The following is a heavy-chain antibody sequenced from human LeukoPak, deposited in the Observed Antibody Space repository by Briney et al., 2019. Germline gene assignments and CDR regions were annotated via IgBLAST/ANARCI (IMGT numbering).Heavy chain of an antibody. V-gene: IGHV3-21*01. CDR1: GFTFSSYS. CDR3: ARDKAYYDFWSGYYNLHYFDY. CDR2: ISSSSSYI. Sequence: PGGSLRLSCAASGFTFSSYSMNWVRQAPGKGLEWVSSISSSSSYIYYADSVKGRFTISRDNAKNSLYLQMNSLRAEDTALYYCARDKAYYDFWSGYYNLHYFDYWGQGTLVTVSS. D-gene: IGHD3-3*01. J-gene: IGHJ4*02.